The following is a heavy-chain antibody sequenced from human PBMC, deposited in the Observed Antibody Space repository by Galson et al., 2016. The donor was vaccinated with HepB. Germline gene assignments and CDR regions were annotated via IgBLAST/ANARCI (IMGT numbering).Heavy chain of an antibody. CDR3: ARTTSGAGGNDY. Sequence: SLRLSCAASGFRFDNFAMHWVRQAPGKGLEWVSGIGWNNGYRQYADSVKGRFTISRDNAKSSLYLQMDNVRAEDTAVYFCARTTSGAGGNDYWGPGTLVTVSS. CDR2: IGWNNGYR. D-gene: IGHD1-7*01. V-gene: IGHV3-9*01. CDR1: GFRFDNFA. J-gene: IGHJ4*02.